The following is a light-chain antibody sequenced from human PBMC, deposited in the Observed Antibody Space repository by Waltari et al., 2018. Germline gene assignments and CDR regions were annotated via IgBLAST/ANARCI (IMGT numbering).Light chain of an antibody. CDR3: AIEHSSGPV. Sequence: PLLTQPAPLSASPGASPSLPCPFSGGIDVTGHNIFWYQQQPGSPPRFLLRFRSDSDMSRASGVPSRFSGSKDVSTNTGYLHLSGLQSEDEADYYCAIEHSSGPVFGNGTKLTVL. CDR1: GGIDVTGHN. J-gene: IGLJ6*01. CDR2: FRSDSDM. V-gene: IGLV5-39*01.